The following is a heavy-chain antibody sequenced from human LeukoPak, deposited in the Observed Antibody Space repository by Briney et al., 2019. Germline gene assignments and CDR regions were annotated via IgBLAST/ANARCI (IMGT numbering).Heavy chain of an antibody. J-gene: IGHJ5*02. CDR2: INPSGGDT. D-gene: IGHD5-18*01. V-gene: IGHV1-46*03. Sequence: GASVKVSCKASGYTFISYYMHWVRQAPGQGLEWMGIINPSGGDTTYAQKFQGRVTVTRDTTTSTVYMELSSLRSEDTAVYYCGRESVRRAYSYGHHNWFDPWGQGTLVTVSS. CDR3: GRESVRRAYSYGHHNWFDP. CDR1: GYTFISYY.